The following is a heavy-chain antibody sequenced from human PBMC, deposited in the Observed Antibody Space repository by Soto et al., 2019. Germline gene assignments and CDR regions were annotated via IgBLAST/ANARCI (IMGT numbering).Heavy chain of an antibody. CDR1: GYPVTAYY. D-gene: IGHD3-3*01. CDR3: ARGGGVGVAGSAAFDM. V-gene: IGHV1-2*02. Sequence: QLHLVQSGAVVKKPGASVTVSCSASGYPVTAYYMHWVRQAPGLGLEWMGGINPATGAAKYTQTFQGRVTMTRDTSTSTVFMELSGLTSEDTAVFYCARGGGVGVAGSAAFDMWGQGTVVTVSS. CDR2: INPATGAA. J-gene: IGHJ3*02.